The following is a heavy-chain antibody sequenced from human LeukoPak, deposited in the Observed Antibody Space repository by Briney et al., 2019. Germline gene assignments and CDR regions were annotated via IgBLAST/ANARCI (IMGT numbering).Heavy chain of an antibody. Sequence: GGSLRLSCAASGFTFSSYSMNWVRQAPGKGLKWVSSISSSSSYIYYADSVKGRFTISRDNAKNSLYLQMNSLRAEDTAVYYCARDEGDGFDYWGQGTLVTVSS. J-gene: IGHJ4*02. V-gene: IGHV3-21*01. CDR2: ISSSSSYI. D-gene: IGHD5-24*01. CDR3: ARDEGDGFDY. CDR1: GFTFSSYS.